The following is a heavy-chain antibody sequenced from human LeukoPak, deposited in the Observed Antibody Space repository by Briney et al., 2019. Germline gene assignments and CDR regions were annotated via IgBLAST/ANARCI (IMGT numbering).Heavy chain of an antibody. V-gene: IGHV3-11*01. CDR1: GFTFSDYY. CDR3: VRAKGIAVTGRKNYGMDV. D-gene: IGHD6-19*01. J-gene: IGHJ6*02. CDR2: ISSSGSTI. Sequence: GGSLRLSCAASGFTFSDYYMSWIRQAPGKGLEWVSYISSSGSTIYYADSVKGRFTISRDNAKNSLYLQMNSLRAEDTAVYYCVRAKGIAVTGRKNYGMDVWGQGTTVTVSS.